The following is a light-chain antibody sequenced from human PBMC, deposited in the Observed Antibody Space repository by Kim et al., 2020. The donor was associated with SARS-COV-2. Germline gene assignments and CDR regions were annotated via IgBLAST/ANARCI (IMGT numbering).Light chain of an antibody. Sequence: SSELTQDPAVSVALGQTVRITCQGDSLRNYYASWYQQKPGHAPVLVIYGKNNRPSGIPDRFSGSTSGNTASLTITGAQAEDEADYYCNSRDSSGNHWVFGGGTQLTVL. J-gene: IGLJ3*02. CDR1: SLRNYY. CDR3: NSRDSSGNHWV. CDR2: GKN. V-gene: IGLV3-19*01.